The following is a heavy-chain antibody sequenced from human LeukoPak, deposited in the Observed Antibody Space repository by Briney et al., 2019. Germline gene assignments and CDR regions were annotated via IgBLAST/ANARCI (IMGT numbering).Heavy chain of an antibody. CDR1: GFTFSDYY. CDR3: AKDRGYDFWSGPLDY. Sequence: GGSLRLSCAASGFTFSDYYMTWIRQAPGKGLECVSHISSSGSTIFYADSVKGRFTISRDNSKNTLYLQMNSLRAEDTAVYYCAKDRGYDFWSGPLDYWGQGTLVTVSS. CDR2: ISSSGSTI. V-gene: IGHV3-11*04. J-gene: IGHJ4*02. D-gene: IGHD3-3*01.